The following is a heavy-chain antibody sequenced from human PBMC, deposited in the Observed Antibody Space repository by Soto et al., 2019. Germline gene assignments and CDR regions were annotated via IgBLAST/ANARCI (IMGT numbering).Heavy chain of an antibody. CDR3: ASRGDYLDY. CDR2: IDHTGST. J-gene: IGHJ4*02. V-gene: IGHV4-34*01. Sequence: VQLQQWGAGLLKPSETLSLTCAVYDGAFIGYYWSWIRQSPGKGLEWIGEIDHTGSTNYNPSLKSRVTISIDTSMQQFSLKLTSVTAADTAVYYCASRGDYLDYWGQGTLVTISS. CDR1: DGAFIGYY.